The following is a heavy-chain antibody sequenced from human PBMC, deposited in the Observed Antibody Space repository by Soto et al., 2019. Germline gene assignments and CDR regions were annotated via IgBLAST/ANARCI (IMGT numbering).Heavy chain of an antibody. Sequence: QVQLQESGPGLVKPSHTLSLTCTVSGGSISSGGYYWSWIRQHPGKGLEWIGYLYYSGSTYYNPSLKSRVPISVDTSKNQFSLKLSSVTAADTAVYYCARDLRGGYYGRDAWGQGTTVTVSS. CDR3: ARDLRGGYYGRDA. CDR2: LYYSGST. CDR1: GGSISSGGYY. V-gene: IGHV4-31*03. J-gene: IGHJ6*01. D-gene: IGHD3-10*01.